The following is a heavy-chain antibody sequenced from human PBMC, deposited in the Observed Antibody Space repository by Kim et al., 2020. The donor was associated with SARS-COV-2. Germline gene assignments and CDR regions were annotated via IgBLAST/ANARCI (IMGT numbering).Heavy chain of an antibody. D-gene: IGHD4-17*01. CDR3: ARDPKDYGDYSEFDY. V-gene: IGHV3-30-3*01. J-gene: IGHJ4*02. CDR2: ISYDGSNK. CDR1: GFTFSSYA. Sequence: GGSLRLSCAASGFTFSSYAMHWVRQAPGKGLEWVAVISYDGSNKYYADSVKGRFTISRDNSKNTLYLQMNSLRAEDTAVYYCARDPKDYGDYSEFDYWGQGTLVTVSS.